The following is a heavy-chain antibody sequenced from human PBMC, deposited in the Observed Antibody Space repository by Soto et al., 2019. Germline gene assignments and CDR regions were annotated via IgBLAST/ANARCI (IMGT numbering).Heavy chain of an antibody. CDR2: ISAYNGNT. CDR3: AISPRIFGVVITPDF. V-gene: IGHV1-18*01. D-gene: IGHD3-3*02. Sequence: QVQLVQSGAEVKKPGASVKVSCKASGYTFTSYGISWVRQAPGXXXXXXXWISAYNGNTNYAQKLQGRVTMXTXXXTXXXXXXXXXXXSDDTAVYYCAISPRIFGVVITPDFWGQGTLVTVSS. CDR1: GYTFTSYG. J-gene: IGHJ4*02.